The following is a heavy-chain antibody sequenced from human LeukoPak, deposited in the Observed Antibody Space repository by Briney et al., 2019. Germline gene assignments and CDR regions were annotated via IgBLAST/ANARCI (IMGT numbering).Heavy chain of an antibody. Sequence: SETLSLTCTVSGGSISSYYWSWIRQPPGKGLEWIGYIYYSGSTNYNPSLKSRVTISVDTSKNQFSLKLSSVTAADTAVYYCAKGDECFDPWGRGTLVTVSS. CDR2: IYYSGST. V-gene: IGHV4-59*01. J-gene: IGHJ5*02. CDR3: AKGDECFDP. D-gene: IGHD3-16*01. CDR1: GGSISSYY.